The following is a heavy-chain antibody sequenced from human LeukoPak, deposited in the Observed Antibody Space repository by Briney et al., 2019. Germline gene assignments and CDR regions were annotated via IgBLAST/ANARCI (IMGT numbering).Heavy chain of an antibody. D-gene: IGHD3-16*01. Sequence: GGSLRLSCAASGFTFSSYEMNWVRQAPGKGLEWVSYISSSGSTIYYADSVKGRFTISRDNAKNSLYLQMNNLRAEDTAVYYCASNGLSGGFDYWGQGTLVTVSS. V-gene: IGHV3-48*03. CDR3: ASNGLSGGFDY. J-gene: IGHJ4*02. CDR2: ISSSGSTI. CDR1: GFTFSSYE.